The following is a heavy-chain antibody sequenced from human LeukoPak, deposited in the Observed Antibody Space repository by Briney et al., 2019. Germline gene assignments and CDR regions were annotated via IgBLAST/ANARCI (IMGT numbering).Heavy chain of an antibody. D-gene: IGHD3-22*01. J-gene: IGHJ4*02. CDR2: ISGSGGST. CDR1: GFTFSSYA. CDR3: AKVGSSGYYPYYFDY. V-gene: IGHV3-23*01. Sequence: GGSLRLSCAASGFTFSSYAMSWVRQAPGKGLEWVSAISGSGGSTYYADSAKGRFTISRDNSKNTLYLQMNSLRAEDTAVYYCAKVGSSGYYPYYFDYWGQGTLVTVSS.